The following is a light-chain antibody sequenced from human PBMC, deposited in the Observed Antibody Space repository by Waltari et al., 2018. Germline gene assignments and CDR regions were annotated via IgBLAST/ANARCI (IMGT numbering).Light chain of an antibody. CDR1: QSVSSSS. CDR2: GAS. J-gene: IGKJ4*01. Sequence: EIVLTQSPATLSLSPGERATLSCRASQSVSSSSLAWYQQKPGQAPRLVIYGASSRATGIPDRFSGSGSGTDFTLTISRLEPEDFAVYYCQHYGTSPEVTFGGGTKVEIK. CDR3: QHYGTSPEVT. V-gene: IGKV3-20*01.